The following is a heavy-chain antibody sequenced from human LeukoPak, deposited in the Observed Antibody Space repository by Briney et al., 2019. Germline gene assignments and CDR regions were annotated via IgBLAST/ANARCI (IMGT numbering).Heavy chain of an antibody. CDR3: ASEMATTSRYYYYYGMDV. CDR1: GLTFSSYG. D-gene: IGHD5-24*01. CDR2: IWYDGSNK. J-gene: IGHJ6*02. V-gene: IGHV3-33*01. Sequence: GGSLRLSCAASGLTFSSYGMHWVRQAPGKGLEWVAVIWYDGSNKYYADSVKGRFTISRDNSKNTLYLQMNSLRAEDTAVYYCASEMATTSRYYYYYGMDVWGQGTTVTVSS.